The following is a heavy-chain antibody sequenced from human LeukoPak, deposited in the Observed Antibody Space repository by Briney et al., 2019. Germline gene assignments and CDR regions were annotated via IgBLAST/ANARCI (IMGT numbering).Heavy chain of an antibody. J-gene: IGHJ6*02. Sequence: SETLSLTCTVSGGSISSYYWSWIRQPPGKGLEWIGYIYYSGSTNYNPSLKSRVTISVDTSKNQFSLKLSSVTAADTAVYYCARQGQHPYYYYGMDVWGQGTTVTVSS. CDR3: ARQGQHPYYYYGMDV. V-gene: IGHV4-59*08. CDR2: IYYSGST. D-gene: IGHD6-13*01. CDR1: GGSISSYY.